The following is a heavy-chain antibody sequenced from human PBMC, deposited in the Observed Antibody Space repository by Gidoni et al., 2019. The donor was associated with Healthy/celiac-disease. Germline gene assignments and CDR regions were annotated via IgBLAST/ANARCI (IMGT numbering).Heavy chain of an antibody. CDR1: GGSISRSSYS. Sequence: QLQLQESGPGLVKPSETLSLTCTVSGGSISRSSYSWGWIRQPPGKGLEWIGSIYYSGSTYYNPSLKSRVTISVDTSKTQFSLKLSSVTAADTAVYYCARQGRSGEIGPAFDIWGQGTMVTVSS. CDR3: ARQGRSGEIGPAFDI. J-gene: IGHJ3*02. D-gene: IGHD1-26*01. V-gene: IGHV4-39*01. CDR2: IYYSGST.